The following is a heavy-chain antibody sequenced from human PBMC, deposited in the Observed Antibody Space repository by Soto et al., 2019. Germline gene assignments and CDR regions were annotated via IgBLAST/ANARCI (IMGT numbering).Heavy chain of an antibody. CDR3: AKGGATYGLLTHDY. D-gene: IGHD3-9*01. CDR1: RFPFSTFA. J-gene: IGHJ4*02. Sequence: PAESLIISCAPSRFPFSTFAMSWVRQAPGKGLEWVSTITGTSANTYYTDSVKGRFAISRDNSQNTLYLQMNSLTTEDTAVYYCAKGGATYGLLTHDYWGQGTLVTVSS. V-gene: IGHV3-23*01. CDR2: ITGTSANT.